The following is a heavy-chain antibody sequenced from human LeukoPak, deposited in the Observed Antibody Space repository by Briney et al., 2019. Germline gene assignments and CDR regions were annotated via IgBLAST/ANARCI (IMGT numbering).Heavy chain of an antibody. CDR1: GFTFNNYV. J-gene: IGHJ4*02. CDR3: ARVRDRYFEALDY. CDR2: ISGDGGST. Sequence: GGSLRLSCAASGFTFNNYVMSWVRQAPGKGLEWVSSISGDGGSTYYADSVKGRFTISRDNSKSTLYQQMNSLRAEDTAVYYCARVRDRYFEALDYWGQGTLVTVSS. D-gene: IGHD3-9*01. V-gene: IGHV3-23*01.